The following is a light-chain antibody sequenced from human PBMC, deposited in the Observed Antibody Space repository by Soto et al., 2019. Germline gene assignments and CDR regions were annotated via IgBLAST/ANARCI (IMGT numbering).Light chain of an antibody. CDR2: TAS. CDR1: RGISTW. J-gene: IGKJ3*01. V-gene: IGKV1-12*01. CDR3: QQTNGPFP. Sequence: DFQMTQSPSSVSASVGDSVTITCRASRGISTWLAWYQQKPGKAPELLIQTASSVQSGVPSRFSGSGSGTDFTLTISSLQPEDSAIYYCQQTNGPFPFGPGTKVEVK.